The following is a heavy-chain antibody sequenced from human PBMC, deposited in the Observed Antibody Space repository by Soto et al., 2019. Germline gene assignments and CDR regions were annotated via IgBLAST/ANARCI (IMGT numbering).Heavy chain of an antibody. Sequence: ESLKISCKGSGYSFTSYWIGWVRQMPGKGLEWMGIIYPGDSDTRYSPSFQGQVTISADKSISTAYLQWSSLKASDTAMYYCARQGGQQLVPYYYYSYGMDVWGQGTTLTVSS. D-gene: IGHD6-13*01. J-gene: IGHJ6*02. CDR3: ARQGGQQLVPYYYYSYGMDV. CDR2: IYPGDSDT. V-gene: IGHV5-51*01. CDR1: GYSFTSYW.